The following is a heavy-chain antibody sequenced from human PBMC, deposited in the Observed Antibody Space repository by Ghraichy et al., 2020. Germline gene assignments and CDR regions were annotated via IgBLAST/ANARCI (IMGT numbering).Heavy chain of an antibody. Sequence: GGSLRLSCTASGFTFSSYAMNWVRQPPGKGLEWVSTIVNSGDSTYYADSVKGRFTISRDNSKNTLYLEMNSLRADDTAVYYCAKDLGNGRNYFDFWGQGTLVTVSS. CDR2: IVNSGDST. D-gene: IGHD3-16*01. V-gene: IGHV3-23*01. J-gene: IGHJ4*02. CDR1: GFTFSSYA. CDR3: AKDLGNGRNYFDF.